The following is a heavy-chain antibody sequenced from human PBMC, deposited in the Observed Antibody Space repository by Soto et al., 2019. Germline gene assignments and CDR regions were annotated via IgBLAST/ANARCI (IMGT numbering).Heavy chain of an antibody. V-gene: IGHV3-21*01. CDR2: ISSSSSYI. D-gene: IGHD5-18*01. J-gene: IGHJ6*02. Sequence: KTWGSLRLSCAASGFTFSSYSMNWVRQAPGKGLEWVSSISSSSSYIYYADSVKGRFTISRDNAKNSLYLQMNSLRAEDTAVYYCARDRVTYYYYGMDVWGQGTTVTVSS. CDR3: ARDRVTYYYYGMDV. CDR1: GFTFSSYS.